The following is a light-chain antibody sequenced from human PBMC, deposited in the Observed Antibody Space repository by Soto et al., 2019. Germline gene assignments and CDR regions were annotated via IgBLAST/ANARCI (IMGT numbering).Light chain of an antibody. CDR3: QQFGSSSWT. Sequence: ESVLRQSPGTLSLSPGEKATLSCRASQSVSSSYLAWYQQRPGQAPRLLIYGASSRATGIPDRFSGSGSGTDFTLTVSRLEPEDFAVYYCQQFGSSSWTFGQGTKVDI. V-gene: IGKV3-20*01. CDR2: GAS. CDR1: QSVSSSY. J-gene: IGKJ1*01.